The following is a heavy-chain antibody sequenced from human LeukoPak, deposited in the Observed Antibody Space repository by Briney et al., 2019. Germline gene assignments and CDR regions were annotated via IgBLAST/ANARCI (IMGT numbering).Heavy chain of an antibody. V-gene: IGHV1-18*01. CDR2: ISGYNGHT. D-gene: IGHD3-3*01. Sequence: ASVNVSCKASGYSFTSYGISWVRQAPAQGLEWMGWISGYNGHTYYAQNLQGRVTMTTDTSTTTVYMELRSLRSDDTAVYYCARDGPYDFWSGYGYYYYGMDVCGQGTTVTVPS. CDR1: GYSFTSYG. CDR3: ARDGPYDFWSGYGYYYYGMDV. J-gene: IGHJ6*02.